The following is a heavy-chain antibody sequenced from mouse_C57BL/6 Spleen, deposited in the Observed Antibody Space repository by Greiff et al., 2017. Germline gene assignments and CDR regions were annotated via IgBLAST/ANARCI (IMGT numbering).Heavy chain of an antibody. CDR2: INPGSGGT. D-gene: IGHD2-4*01. CDR3: ARRDYDYEGYAMDY. V-gene: IGHV1-54*01. Sequence: VQLQQSGAELVRPGTSVKVSCKASGYAFTNSLIEWVKQRPGQGLEWIGVINPGSGGTNYNEKFKGKATLTADKSSSTAYMQLSSLTSEDSAVYFCARRDYDYEGYAMDYWGQGTSVTVSS. J-gene: IGHJ4*01. CDR1: GYAFTNSL.